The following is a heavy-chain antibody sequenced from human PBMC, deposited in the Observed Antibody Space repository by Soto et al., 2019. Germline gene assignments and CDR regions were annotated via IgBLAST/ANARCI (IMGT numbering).Heavy chain of an antibody. V-gene: IGHV4-30-2*01. Sequence: PSETLSLTCAVSGGSLSSGGYSWSWIRQPPGKGLEWIGYIYHTGATYHNPSLKGRVTISLEMSKNQFSLELTSVTAADTAVYYCALFLGCLGGSRDLYDSCGRGSLVLVSS. CDR3: ALFLGCLGGSRDLYDS. J-gene: IGHJ5*01. CDR2: IYHTGAT. D-gene: IGHD6-19*01. CDR1: GGSLSSGGYS.